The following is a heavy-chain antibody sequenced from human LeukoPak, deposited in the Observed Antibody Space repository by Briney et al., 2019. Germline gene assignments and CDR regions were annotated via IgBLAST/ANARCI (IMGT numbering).Heavy chain of an antibody. CDR1: GGSVSSGSYY. D-gene: IGHD3-10*01. V-gene: IGHV4-61*01. CDR3: ARGRSMVRGVIIKARDY. Sequence: SETLSLTCTVSGGSVSSGSYYWSWIRQPPGKGLEWIGYIYYSGSTNYNPSLKSRVTISVDTSKNQFSLKLSSVTAADTAVYYCARGRSMVRGVIIKARDYWGQGTLVTVSS. J-gene: IGHJ4*02. CDR2: IYYSGST.